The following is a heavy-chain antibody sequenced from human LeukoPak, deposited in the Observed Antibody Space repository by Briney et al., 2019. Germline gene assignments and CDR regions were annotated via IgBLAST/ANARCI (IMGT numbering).Heavy chain of an antibody. Sequence: ETLSLTCSVSGGSLSDFYWSWLRQPAGKGLAWIGRIYSSGNANYNPSLKSRVTMSLDVSKNQCSLKLSSVAAEDAGVYYCARNSGDLWGHGTLVTVSS. CDR3: ARNSGDL. J-gene: IGHJ5*02. CDR2: IYSSGNA. CDR1: GGSLSDFY. D-gene: IGHD4-23*01. V-gene: IGHV4-4*07.